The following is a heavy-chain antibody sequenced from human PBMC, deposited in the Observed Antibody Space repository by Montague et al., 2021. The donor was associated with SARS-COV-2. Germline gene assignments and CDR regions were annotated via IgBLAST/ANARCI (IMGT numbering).Heavy chain of an antibody. CDR2: VDPEDGKT. J-gene: IGHJ4*02. D-gene: IGHD7-27*01. Sequence: SGKVSCKVSGYSLTDLPMHWVRQAPGKGLEWMGGVDPEDGKTIYAQNFQGRLTIAEDTSADTAYMELSSLRSDDTAVYYCATSADWGSTGRFDFWGQGTLVTVSS. CDR1: GYSLTDLP. CDR3: ATSADWGSTGRFDF. V-gene: IGHV1-24*01.